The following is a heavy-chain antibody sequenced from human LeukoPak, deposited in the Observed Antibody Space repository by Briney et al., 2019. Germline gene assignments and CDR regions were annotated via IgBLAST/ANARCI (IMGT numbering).Heavy chain of an antibody. D-gene: IGHD5-24*01. J-gene: IGHJ4*02. CDR3: AKDPPSLVEMATIFDY. V-gene: IGHV3-23*01. Sequence: QTGGSLRLSCAASGFTFSSYAMSWVRQAPGKGLEWVSAISGSGGSTYYADSVKGRFTISRDNSKNTLYLQMNSLRAEDTAVYYCAKDPPSLVEMATIFDYWGQGTLVTVSS. CDR1: GFTFSSYA. CDR2: ISGSGGST.